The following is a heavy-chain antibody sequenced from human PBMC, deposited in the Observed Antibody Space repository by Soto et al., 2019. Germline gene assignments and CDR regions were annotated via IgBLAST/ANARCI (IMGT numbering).Heavy chain of an antibody. Sequence: QVQLQESGPGLVQPSQTLSLTCTVSGGSISSGGYYWSWIRQHPGTGLERIGRISYSGSTYYNTSPKSRVTISVDTSRNQFSLIVNSVTAADTAVYYCARGVLHWGQGTLVTVSS. J-gene: IGHJ4*01. V-gene: IGHV4-31*03. CDR1: GGSISSGGYY. CDR2: ISYSGST. CDR3: ARGVLH.